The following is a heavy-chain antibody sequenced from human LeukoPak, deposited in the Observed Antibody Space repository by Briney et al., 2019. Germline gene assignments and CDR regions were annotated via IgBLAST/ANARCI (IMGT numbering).Heavy chain of an antibody. Sequence: PGRSLRLSCAASGFTFSSYGMHWVRQAPGKGLEWVAVIWYDTSNKYYADSVKGRFTISRDNSKNTLYLQMNSLRAEDTAVYYCARDLAAAGTGFDPWGQGTLVTVSS. D-gene: IGHD6-13*01. V-gene: IGHV3-33*01. CDR1: GFTFSSYG. J-gene: IGHJ5*02. CDR3: ARDLAAAGTGFDP. CDR2: IWYDTSNK.